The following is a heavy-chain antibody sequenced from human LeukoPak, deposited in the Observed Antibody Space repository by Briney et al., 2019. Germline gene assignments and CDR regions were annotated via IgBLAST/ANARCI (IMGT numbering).Heavy chain of an antibody. Sequence: ESGPTLVNPTQALTLTCSFSGFSLSTSPMCVSWIRQPPGKALEWLARIDWDDDKFYSTSLKTRLTISKDTSKNQVVLTMTNMDPVDTATYYCARSRVAVSGTPFDHWGQGTLVTVSS. J-gene: IGHJ4*02. CDR1: GFSLSTSPMC. D-gene: IGHD3-3*01. CDR3: ARSRVAVSGTPFDH. V-gene: IGHV2-70*17. CDR2: IDWDDDK.